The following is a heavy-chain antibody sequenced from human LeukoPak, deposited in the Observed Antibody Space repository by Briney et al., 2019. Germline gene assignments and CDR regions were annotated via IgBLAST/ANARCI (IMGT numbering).Heavy chain of an antibody. Sequence: PGGSLRLSCAASGFTFSDYYMSWIRQAPGKGLEWVSYISSSGSTIYYADSVKGRFTISKDNSKNTLYLQMNSLRAEDTAVYYCAKDQGMVRGVLKSWGQGTLVTVSS. J-gene: IGHJ4*02. V-gene: IGHV3-11*04. CDR2: ISSSGSTI. CDR3: AKDQGMVRGVLKS. D-gene: IGHD3-10*01. CDR1: GFTFSDYY.